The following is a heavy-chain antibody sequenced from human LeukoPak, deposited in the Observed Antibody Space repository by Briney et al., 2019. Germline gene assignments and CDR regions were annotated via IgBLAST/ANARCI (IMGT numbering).Heavy chain of an antibody. V-gene: IGHV3-7*03. CDR1: GFRFTNYW. Sequence: PGGSLRLSCAASGFRFTNYWMTWVRQAPGKGLEWAAIIKSDGSDKYYVDSVKGRFTISRDNAKNSLYLQMNSLRAEDTAFYYCAKNGGWTFDYWGQGILVTVSS. CDR3: AKNGGWTFDY. J-gene: IGHJ4*02. CDR2: IKSDGSDK. D-gene: IGHD6-19*01.